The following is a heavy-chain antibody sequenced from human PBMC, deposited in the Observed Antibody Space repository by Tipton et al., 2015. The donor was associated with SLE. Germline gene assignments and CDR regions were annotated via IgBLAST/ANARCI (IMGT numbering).Heavy chain of an antibody. D-gene: IGHD6-19*01. V-gene: IGHV4-59*12. CDR1: GDSISTFFY. CDR2: VHYTGSS. J-gene: IGHJ6*03. Sequence: TLSLTCTVSGDSISTFFYWSWIRQPPGKGLEWIGYVHYTGSSDRSPSFRSRVTISLDTANNQFSLKLSSVTAADTAVYYCARGLGAYSSGWRYYYYYMDVWGKGTTVTVSS. CDR3: ARGLGAYSSGWRYYYYYMDV.